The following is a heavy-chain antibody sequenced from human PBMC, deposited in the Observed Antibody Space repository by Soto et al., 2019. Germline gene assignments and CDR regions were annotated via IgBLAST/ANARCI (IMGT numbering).Heavy chain of an antibody. J-gene: IGHJ6*02. V-gene: IGHV1-18*01. CDR2: IRAYNGKR. Sequence: QVQLVQSGAEVKKPGASVKVSCKASGYTFSSYGISWVRQAPGQGLEWMGWIRAYNGKRNYAQKLQGRVTMTTTTSMSTAYMALESLRFDDTAVYYCASDLPRRDVWGQGTTVTVSS. CDR3: ASDLPRRDV. CDR1: GYTFSSYG.